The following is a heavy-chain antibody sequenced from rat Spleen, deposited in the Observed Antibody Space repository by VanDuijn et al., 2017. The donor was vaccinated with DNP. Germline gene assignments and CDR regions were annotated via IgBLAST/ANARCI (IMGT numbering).Heavy chain of an antibody. CDR2: ISNTGDNT. CDR1: GFIFSNYW. D-gene: IGHD1-10*01. CDR3: ARSHNYPYFDY. V-gene: IGHV5-31*01. Sequence: EVQLVESGGGLVQPGRSLKLSCAASGFIFSNYWMTWIRQAPGKGLEWVASISNTGDNTYYSDSVKGRFTISRDNAKSTLYLQMNSLRSEDTATYYCARSHNYPYFDYWGQGVMVTVSS. J-gene: IGHJ2*01.